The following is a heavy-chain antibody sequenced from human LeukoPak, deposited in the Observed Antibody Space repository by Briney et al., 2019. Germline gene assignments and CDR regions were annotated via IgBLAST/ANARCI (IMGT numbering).Heavy chain of an antibody. V-gene: IGHV3-23*01. D-gene: IGHD3-10*01. Sequence: GGSLRLSCVGSGFTFSSYGMSWVRQAPGKGLEWVSGISAGIGYTYYADSVRGRFTISRDNAKNSLYLQMNSLRAEDTAIYYCARIYYFGDNNWRYFDNWGQGTLVTVSS. CDR1: GFTFSSYG. CDR2: ISAGIGYT. J-gene: IGHJ4*02. CDR3: ARIYYFGDNNWRYFDN.